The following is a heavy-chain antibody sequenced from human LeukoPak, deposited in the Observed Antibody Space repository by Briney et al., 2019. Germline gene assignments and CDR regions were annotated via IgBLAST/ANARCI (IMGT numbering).Heavy chain of an antibody. CDR2: IWYDGSNK. CDR1: GFSFSLYG. CDR3: ARIIQPINYFDY. J-gene: IGHJ4*02. Sequence: GGSLRLSCGASGFSFSLYGMHWVRQAPGKGLEWVAVIWYDGSNKYYADSVKGRFTISRDNSKNTLYLQMNSLRAEDTAVYYCARIIQPINYFDYWGQGTLVTVSS. V-gene: IGHV3-33*01. D-gene: IGHD5-12*01.